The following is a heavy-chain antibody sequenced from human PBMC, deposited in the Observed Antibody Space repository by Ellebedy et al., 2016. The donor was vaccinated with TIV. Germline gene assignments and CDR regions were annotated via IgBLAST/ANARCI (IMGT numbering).Heavy chain of an antibody. Sequence: GESLKISCAASGFTFSNYWMSWVRQAPGKGLEWVANIKQDGGEKNYVDSVKGRFTISRDNAKNSLYLQMNSLRAEDTAVYYCAREGDCSSTSCYGGGDFDYWGQGTLVTVSS. CDR1: GFTFSNYW. V-gene: IGHV3-7*01. J-gene: IGHJ4*02. D-gene: IGHD2-2*01. CDR2: IKQDGGEK. CDR3: AREGDCSSTSCYGGGDFDY.